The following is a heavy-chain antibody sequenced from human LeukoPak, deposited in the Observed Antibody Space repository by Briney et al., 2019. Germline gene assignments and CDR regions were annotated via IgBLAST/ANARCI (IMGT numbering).Heavy chain of an antibody. CDR1: GGSISSHY. D-gene: IGHD3-22*01. CDR3: ARVENYDSSGYYYFDY. Sequence: PSETLSLTCTVSGGSISSHYWSWIRQPPGKGLEWIGYIYYSGSTNYNPSLKSRVTISVDTSKNQFSLKLSSVTAADTAVYYCARVENYDSSGYYYFDYWGQGTLVTVSS. CDR2: IYYSGST. J-gene: IGHJ4*02. V-gene: IGHV4-59*11.